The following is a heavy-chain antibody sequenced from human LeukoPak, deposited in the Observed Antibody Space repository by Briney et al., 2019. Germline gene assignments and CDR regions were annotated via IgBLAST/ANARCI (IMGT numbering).Heavy chain of an antibody. V-gene: IGHV4-59*01. Sequence: SETLSLTCTVSGGSISSYYWSWIRQPPGKGLEWIGYIYYSGSTNYNPSLKSRVTISVDTSKNQFSLKLSSVTAADTAVYYCARGYSSSWWSYYFDYWGQGTLVTVSS. CDR3: ARGYSSSWWSYYFDY. J-gene: IGHJ4*02. CDR1: GGSISSYY. D-gene: IGHD6-13*01. CDR2: IYYSGST.